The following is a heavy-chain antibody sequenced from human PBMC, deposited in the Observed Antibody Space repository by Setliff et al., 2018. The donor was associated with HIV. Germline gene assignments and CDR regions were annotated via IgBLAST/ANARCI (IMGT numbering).Heavy chain of an antibody. D-gene: IGHD4-17*01. CDR3: ASLTDYGGDSGSH. Sequence: PSETLSLTCTIYGGSFSGNHWSWIRQSPGNGLEWIGEILYNGGTRYNPSLNSRVTMSIDTSKNQFSLKLISVTAADTAVYYCASLTDYGGDSGSHWGQGTLVTVSS. J-gene: IGHJ4*02. CDR2: ILYNGGT. CDR1: GGSFSGNH. V-gene: IGHV4-34*12.